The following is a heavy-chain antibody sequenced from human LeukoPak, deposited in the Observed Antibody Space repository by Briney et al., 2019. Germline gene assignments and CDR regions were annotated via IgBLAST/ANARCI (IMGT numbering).Heavy chain of an antibody. Sequence: SETLSLTCSVSGGSISGYYWCWSRQTPGKGLEWLGCVDDRGSTYYNPSLKTRVTISLDTSRNQFSLKLSSVAAADTAVYYCARSRTNTDAYNELDYWGQGTLVTVSS. CDR3: ARSRTNTDAYNELDY. J-gene: IGHJ4*02. CDR2: VDDRGST. V-gene: IGHV4-59*08. CDR1: GGSISGYY. D-gene: IGHD5-24*01.